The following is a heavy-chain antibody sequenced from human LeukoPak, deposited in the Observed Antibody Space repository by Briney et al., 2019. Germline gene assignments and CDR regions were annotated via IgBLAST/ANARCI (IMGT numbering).Heavy chain of an antibody. Sequence: GGSLRLSCAASGFTFSSYAMSWVRRAPGKGLEWVSAISGSGGSTCYADSVKGRFTISRDNSKNTLYLQMNSLRAEDTAVYYCAKPDEKVVAATLNWGQGTLVTVSS. CDR2: ISGSGGST. CDR3: AKPDEKVVAATLN. J-gene: IGHJ4*02. CDR1: GFTFSSYA. D-gene: IGHD2-15*01. V-gene: IGHV3-23*01.